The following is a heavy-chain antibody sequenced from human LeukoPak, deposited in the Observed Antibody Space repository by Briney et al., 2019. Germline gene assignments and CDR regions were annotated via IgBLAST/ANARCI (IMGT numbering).Heavy chain of an antibody. J-gene: IGHJ5*02. Sequence: SETLSLTCTVSGGSISSYYWSWIRQPPGKGLEWIGEINHSGSTNYNPSLKSRVTISVDTSKNQFSLKLSSVTAADTAVYYCARASRGLPKWFDPWGQGTLVTVSS. V-gene: IGHV4-34*01. CDR3: ARASRGLPKWFDP. CDR1: GGSISSYY. D-gene: IGHD2-15*01. CDR2: INHSGST.